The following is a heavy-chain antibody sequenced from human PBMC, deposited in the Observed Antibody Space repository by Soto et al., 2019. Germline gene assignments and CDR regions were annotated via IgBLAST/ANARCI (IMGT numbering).Heavy chain of an antibody. D-gene: IGHD2-15*01. CDR3: ARDGRVVAATKGTDY. CDR1: GFTFSSYS. J-gene: IGHJ4*02. CDR2: ISSSGSYI. Sequence: GGSLRLSCAVSGFTFSSYSMNCVRQAPGKGLEWVSSISSSGSYIYYADSVKGRFTISRDNAKNSLYLQMNSLRAEDTAVYYCARDGRVVAATKGTDYWGQGTLVTVSS. V-gene: IGHV3-21*01.